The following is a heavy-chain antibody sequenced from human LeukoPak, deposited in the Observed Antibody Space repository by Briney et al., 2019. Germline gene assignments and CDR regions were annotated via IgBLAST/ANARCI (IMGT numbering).Heavy chain of an antibody. J-gene: IGHJ6*03. CDR3: ASASYYYYMDV. CDR1: GGSISSYY. V-gene: IGHV4-59*12. Sequence: PSETLSLTCTVSGGSISSYYWSWIRQPAGKGLEWIGEIYHSGSTNYNPSLKSRVTISVDKSKNQFSLKLSSVTAADTAVYYCASASYYYYMDVWGKGTTVTVSS. CDR2: IYHSGST.